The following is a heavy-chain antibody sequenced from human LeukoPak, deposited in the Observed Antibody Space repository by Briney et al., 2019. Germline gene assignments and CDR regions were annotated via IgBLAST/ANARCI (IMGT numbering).Heavy chain of an antibody. CDR1: GFTFRSYS. J-gene: IGHJ4*02. CDR2: ISTTRDYI. CDR3: ARGGIYSQGFVS. V-gene: IGHV3-21*01. D-gene: IGHD6-13*01. Sequence: GGSLRLSCGASGFTFRSYSMRGVRQARGMRVGGVSSISTTRDYIYYAHSLQVPLTISTDNAKNSLYLQMNSLRAEDTAVYYCARGGIYSQGFVSWGQGTLVTVSS.